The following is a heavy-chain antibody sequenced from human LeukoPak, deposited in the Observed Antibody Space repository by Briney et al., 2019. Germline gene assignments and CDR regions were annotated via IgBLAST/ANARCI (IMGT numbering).Heavy chain of an antibody. CDR1: GGSISSSSYY. J-gene: IGHJ5*02. Sequence: SETLSLTCTVSGGSISSSSYYWGWIRQPPGKGLEWIGNIYYSGSPYYNPSLKSRVTISVDTSKNQFSLKLSSVTAADTAIYYCARDIAGSTWEGGSRFGPWGQGTLVTVSS. V-gene: IGHV4-39*07. CDR2: IYYSGSP. D-gene: IGHD1-7*01. CDR3: ARDIAGSTWEGGSRFGP.